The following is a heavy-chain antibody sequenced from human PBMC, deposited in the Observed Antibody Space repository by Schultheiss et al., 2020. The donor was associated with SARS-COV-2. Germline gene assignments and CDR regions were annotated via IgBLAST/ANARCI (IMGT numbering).Heavy chain of an antibody. V-gene: IGHV4-31*03. Sequence: SQTLSLTCTVSGGSISSGGYYWSWIRQHPGKGLEWIGYIYYSGSTNYNPSLKSRVTMSVDTSKNQFSLKLSSVTAADTAVYYCARGERVALGNWFDPWGQGTLVTVSS. CDR2: IYYSGST. CDR3: ARGERVALGNWFDP. J-gene: IGHJ5*02. CDR1: GGSISSGGYY. D-gene: IGHD2-21*01.